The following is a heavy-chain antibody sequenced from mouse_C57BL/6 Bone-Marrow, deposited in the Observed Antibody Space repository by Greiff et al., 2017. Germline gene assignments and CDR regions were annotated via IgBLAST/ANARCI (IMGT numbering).Heavy chain of an antibody. D-gene: IGHD2-4*01. CDR1: EYEFPSHD. Sequence: DVKLQESGGGLVQPGESLKLSCESNEYEFPSHDMSWVRKTPEKRLELVAAINSDGGSTYYPDTMERRFIISRDNTKKTLYLQMSSLRSEDTALYYCARHGGDYGETWFAYWGQGTLVTVAA. V-gene: IGHV5-2*01. CDR3: ARHGGDYGETWFAY. CDR2: INSDGGST. J-gene: IGHJ3*01.